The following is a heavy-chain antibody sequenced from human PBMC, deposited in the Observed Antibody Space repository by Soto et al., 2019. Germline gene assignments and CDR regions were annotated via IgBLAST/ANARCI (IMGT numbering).Heavy chain of an antibody. Sequence: EVQLVESGGGLVQPGGSLRLSCAASGFTFSSYEMNWVRQAPGKGLEWVSYISSSGSTIYYADSVKGRFTISRDNAKNSLYLQKNSLRAEDTAVYYCERDARGGLLRPYYYYGMDVWGQGTTVTVSS. V-gene: IGHV3-48*03. D-gene: IGHD3-10*01. CDR3: ERDARGGLLRPYYYYGMDV. CDR2: ISSSGSTI. J-gene: IGHJ6*02. CDR1: GFTFSSYE.